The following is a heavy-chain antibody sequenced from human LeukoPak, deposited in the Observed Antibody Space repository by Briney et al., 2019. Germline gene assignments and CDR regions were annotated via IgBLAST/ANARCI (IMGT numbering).Heavy chain of an antibody. CDR3: ARESARYCSGGSCYPDMYYFDY. Sequence: KVSCKAPGGTFSSYAISWVRQAPGQGLEWMGGIIPIFGTANYAQKFQGRVTITADKSTSTAYMELSSLRSEDTAVYYCARESARYCSGGSCYPDMYYFDYWGQGTLVTVSS. J-gene: IGHJ4*02. V-gene: IGHV1-69*06. CDR1: GGTFSSYA. CDR2: IIPIFGTA. D-gene: IGHD2-15*01.